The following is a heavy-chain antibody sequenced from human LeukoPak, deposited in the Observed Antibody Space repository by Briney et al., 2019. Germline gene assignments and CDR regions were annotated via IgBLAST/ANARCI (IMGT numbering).Heavy chain of an antibody. CDR1: GFTFDDYA. CDR3: ATLYYDILTGVYYFDY. D-gene: IGHD3-9*01. Sequence: GGSLRLSCAASGFTFDDYAMHWVRQAPGKGLEWVSLISWDGGSTYYADSVKGRFTISRDNSKNSLYLQMSSLRAEDTALYYCATLYYDILTGVYYFDYWGQGTLVTVSS. V-gene: IGHV3-43D*03. J-gene: IGHJ4*02. CDR2: ISWDGGST.